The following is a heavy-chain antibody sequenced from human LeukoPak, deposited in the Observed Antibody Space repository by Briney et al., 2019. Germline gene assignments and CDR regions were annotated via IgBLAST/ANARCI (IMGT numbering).Heavy chain of an antibody. CDR3: ARGGTGAFDY. J-gene: IGHJ4*02. CDR2: ISSTSAYT. D-gene: IGHD2-8*02. CDR1: GFPFTSGFTFSDHY. Sequence: GGSLRLSCAASGFPFTSGFTFSDHYMSWIRQAPGKGLEWVSYISSTSAYTSYADSVKGRFTISRDNANNSLFLQMNSLRAEDTAIYYCARGGTGAFDYWGQGTLVTVSS. V-gene: IGHV3-11*06.